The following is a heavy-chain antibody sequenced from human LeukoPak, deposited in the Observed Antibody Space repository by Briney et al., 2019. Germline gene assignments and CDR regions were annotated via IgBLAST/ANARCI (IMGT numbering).Heavy chain of an antibody. V-gene: IGHV1-18*01. D-gene: IGHD2-2*01. CDR2: ISAYNGNT. CDR1: GYTFTSYG. J-gene: IGHJ4*02. CDR3: AREGFCSSTSCYAPWIDY. Sequence: ASVKVSCKASGYTFTSYGISWVRQAPGQGLEWMGWISAYNGNTNYAQKLQGRVTMTTDTSTSTAYMELRSLRSDDTAAYYCAREGFCSSTSCYAPWIDYWGQGTLVTVSS.